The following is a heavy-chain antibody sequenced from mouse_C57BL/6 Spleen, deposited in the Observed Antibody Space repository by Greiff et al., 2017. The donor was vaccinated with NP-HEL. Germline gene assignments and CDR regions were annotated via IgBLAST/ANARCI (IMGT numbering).Heavy chain of an antibody. CDR3: ARAGVYYDGRSGYFDG. Sequence: EVQLQQSGPELVKPGASVKISCKASGYTFTDYYMNWVKQSHGKSLEWIGDINPNNGGTSYNQKFKGKATLTVDKSSRTAYMELRSLTSEDAAVLYCARAGVYYDGRSGYFDGWGTGTTVTVAA. V-gene: IGHV1-26*01. CDR2: INPNNGGT. J-gene: IGHJ1*03. CDR1: GYTFTDYY. D-gene: IGHD1-1*01.